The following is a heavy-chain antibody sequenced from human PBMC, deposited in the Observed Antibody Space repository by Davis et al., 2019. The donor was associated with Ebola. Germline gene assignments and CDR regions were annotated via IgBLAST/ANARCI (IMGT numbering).Heavy chain of an antibody. CDR1: GGSFSGYY. CDR2: INHSGST. J-gene: IGHJ5*02. Sequence: PSETLSLTCAVYGGSFSGYYWSWIRQPPGKGLEWIGEINHSGSTNYNPSLKSRVTISVDTSKNQFSLKLSSVTAADTAVYYCARRCSSTSCFGNWFDPWGQGTLVTVSS. V-gene: IGHV4-34*01. CDR3: ARRCSSTSCFGNWFDP. D-gene: IGHD2-2*01.